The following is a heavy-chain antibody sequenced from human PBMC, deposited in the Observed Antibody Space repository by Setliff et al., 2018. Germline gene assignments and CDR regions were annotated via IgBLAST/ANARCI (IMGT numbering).Heavy chain of an antibody. Sequence: PSETLSLTCTVTGGSINSGPYYWTWIRQSAGKGLEWLGQIYSKGSMNYNPSLKSRVTISADSSKSQFFLRLTSVTAADTAVYYCARVLGYNGYGNYYIYYFMDVWGKGTTVTV. CDR2: IYSKGSM. CDR3: ARVLGYNGYGNYYIYYFMDV. CDR1: GGSINSGPYY. D-gene: IGHD5-12*01. V-gene: IGHV4-61*09. J-gene: IGHJ6*03.